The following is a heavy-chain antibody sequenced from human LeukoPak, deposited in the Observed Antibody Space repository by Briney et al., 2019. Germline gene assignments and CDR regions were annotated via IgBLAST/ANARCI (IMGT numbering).Heavy chain of an antibody. D-gene: IGHD3-10*01. Sequence: SETLSLTCAVYGGSFSGYYWSWIRQPPGKGLEWIGEINHSGSTNYNPSLKSRVTISVDTSKNQFSLKLSSVTAADTAVYYCARSRPMVRGPKYYFDYWGQGTLVTVSS. CDR1: GGSFSGYY. V-gene: IGHV4-34*01. CDR2: INHSGST. CDR3: ARSRPMVRGPKYYFDY. J-gene: IGHJ4*02.